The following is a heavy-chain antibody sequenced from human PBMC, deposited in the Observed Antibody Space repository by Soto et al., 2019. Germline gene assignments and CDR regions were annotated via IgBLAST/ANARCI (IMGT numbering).Heavy chain of an antibody. CDR1: GGSFSGYY. Sequence: QVQLQQWGAGLLKPSETLSLTCAVYGGSFSGYYWSWIRQPPGKGLEWIGEINHSGSTNYNPSLKSRVTISVDPSKNQFPLKLRSVTAADTAVYYCARARMIVVVMNSYYGMDVWGQGTTVTVSS. V-gene: IGHV4-34*01. D-gene: IGHD3-22*01. CDR3: ARARMIVVVMNSYYGMDV. CDR2: INHSGST. J-gene: IGHJ6*02.